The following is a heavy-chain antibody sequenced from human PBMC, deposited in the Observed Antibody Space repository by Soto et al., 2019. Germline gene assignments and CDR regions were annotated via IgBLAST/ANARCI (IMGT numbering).Heavy chain of an antibody. D-gene: IGHD6-13*01. J-gene: IGHJ6*02. CDR3: ARDSSSWNKEGNYYYGMDV. CDR2: IYYSGST. V-gene: IGHV4-31*03. CDR1: GGSISSGGYY. Sequence: QVQLQESGPGLVKPSQTLSLTCTVSGGSISSGGYYWSWIRQHPGKGLEWIGYIYYSGSTYYNPSLKRRVTISVDTSKNQFSLKLSSVTAADTAVYYWARDSSSWNKEGNYYYGMDVWGQGTTVTVSS.